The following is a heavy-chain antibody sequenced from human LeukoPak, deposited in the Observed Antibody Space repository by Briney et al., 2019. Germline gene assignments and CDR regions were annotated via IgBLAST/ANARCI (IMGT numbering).Heavy chain of an antibody. Sequence: SETLSLTCTVSGVSISSYYWSWLRQPPGKGLEWIGHIYYSGSTTYNPSPKSRVTISVDTSKNQFSLNLSSVTAADTAVYYCARGFGSPDYWGQGTLVTVSS. CDR3: ARGFGSPDY. J-gene: IGHJ4*02. V-gene: IGHV4-59*01. CDR2: IYYSGST. D-gene: IGHD3-16*01. CDR1: GVSISSYY.